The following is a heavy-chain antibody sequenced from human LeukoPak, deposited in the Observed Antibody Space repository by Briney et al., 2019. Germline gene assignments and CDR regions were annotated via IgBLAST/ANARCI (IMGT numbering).Heavy chain of an antibody. J-gene: IGHJ4*02. CDR2: INPSAGST. V-gene: IGHV1-46*01. Sequence: ASVKVSCKASGGTFSSYAISWVRQAPGQGLEWMGIINPSAGSTSYAQKFQGRVTMTTDTSTGTVYMELSSLRSEDTAMYYCARRDSRGFSFDYWGQGTLVTVSS. CDR1: GGTFSSYA. CDR3: ARRDSRGFSFDY. D-gene: IGHD3-22*01.